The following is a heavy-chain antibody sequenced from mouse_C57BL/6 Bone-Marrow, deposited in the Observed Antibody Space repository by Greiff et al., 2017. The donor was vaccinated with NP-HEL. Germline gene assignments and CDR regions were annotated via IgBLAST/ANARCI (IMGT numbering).Heavy chain of an antibody. Sequence: EVKLMESGGGLVQPGGSMKLSCVASGFTFSNYWMNWVRQSPEKGLEWVAQIRLKSDNYATHYAESVKGRFTISRDDSKSSVYLQMNNLRAEDTVIYYCTGYSSKYYAMDYWGQGTSVTVSS. CDR3: TGYSSKYYAMDY. D-gene: IGHD1-1*01. J-gene: IGHJ4*01. CDR2: IRLKSDNYAT. CDR1: GFTFSNYW. V-gene: IGHV6-3*01.